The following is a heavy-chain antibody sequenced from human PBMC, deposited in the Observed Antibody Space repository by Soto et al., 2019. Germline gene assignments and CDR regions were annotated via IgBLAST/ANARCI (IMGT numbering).Heavy chain of an antibody. CDR1: GFIVSSNY. CDR2: IYSGGNT. D-gene: IGHD6-13*01. Sequence: EVHLVESGGGLVQPGGSLRLSCAASGFIVSSNYMSWVRQAPGKGLELVSLIYSGGNTFYADSVKGRFTISRDNSKTTLHLQMNSLRAEDTAIYYCARNPLSSSWSFSPWGQGNLVTVSS. CDR3: ARNPLSSSWSFSP. J-gene: IGHJ5*02. V-gene: IGHV3-66*01.